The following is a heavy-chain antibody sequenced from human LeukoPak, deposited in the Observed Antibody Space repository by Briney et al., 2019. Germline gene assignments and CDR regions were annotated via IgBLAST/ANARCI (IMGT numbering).Heavy chain of an antibody. CDR3: ARDPPGLTLGSPGDY. J-gene: IGHJ4*02. V-gene: IGHV1-18*01. Sequence: ASVKVSCKASGYTFTSYDINWVRQATGQGLQWMGWISANNGDTSYSQKLQGRVTMTTDTSTNTAYMELRSLTSDDTAVYYCARDPPGLTLGSPGDYWGQGTLVIVSS. CDR1: GYTFTSYD. CDR2: ISANNGDT. D-gene: IGHD3-16*01.